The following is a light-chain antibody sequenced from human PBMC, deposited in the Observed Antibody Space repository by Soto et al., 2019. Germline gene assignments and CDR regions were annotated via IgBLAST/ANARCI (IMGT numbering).Light chain of an antibody. J-gene: IGLJ1*01. CDR1: SSDVGGYNY. CDR2: EVS. Sequence: QSARTQPPSASGSPGQSVAISCTGTSSDVGGYNYVSWYQQHPGKAPKLMIYEVSKRPSGVPDRFSGSKSGNTASLTVSGLQAEEEADYYCTPYAGSNNFAFGTGTKVTVL. CDR3: TPYAGSNNFA. V-gene: IGLV2-8*01.